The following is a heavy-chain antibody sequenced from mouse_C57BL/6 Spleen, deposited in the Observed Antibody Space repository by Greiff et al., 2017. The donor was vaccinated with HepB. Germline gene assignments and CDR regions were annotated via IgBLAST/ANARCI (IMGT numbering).Heavy chain of an antibody. V-gene: IGHV14-4*01. CDR3: TTTSNYGY. Sequence: EVQLQQSGAELVRPGASVKLSCTASGFNIKDDYMHWVKQRPEQGLEWIGWIDPENGDTEYAPKFQGKATITADTSSNTAYLQLSSLTSEDTAVYYCTTTSNYGYWGQGTTLTVSS. D-gene: IGHD2-5*01. J-gene: IGHJ2*01. CDR1: GFNIKDDY. CDR2: IDPENGDT.